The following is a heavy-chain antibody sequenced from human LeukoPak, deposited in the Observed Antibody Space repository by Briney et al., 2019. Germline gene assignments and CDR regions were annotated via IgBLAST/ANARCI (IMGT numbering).Heavy chain of an antibody. CDR3: AAGGVYDSSGLLQWDY. Sequence: SETLSLTCTVSGGSISSYYWSWIRQPPGKGLEWIGYIYYSGSTNYNPSLKSRVTISVDTSKNQFSLKLSSVTAADTAVYYCAAGGVYDSSGLLQWDYWGQGTLVTVSS. J-gene: IGHJ4*02. CDR1: GGSISSYY. V-gene: IGHV4-59*01. CDR2: IYYSGST. D-gene: IGHD3-22*01.